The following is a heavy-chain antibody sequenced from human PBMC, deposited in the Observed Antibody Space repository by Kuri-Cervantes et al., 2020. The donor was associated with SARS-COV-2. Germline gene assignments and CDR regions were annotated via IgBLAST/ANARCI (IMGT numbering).Heavy chain of an antibody. CDR1: GYSFTSYW. D-gene: IGHD3-22*01. CDR2: IYPGDSDT. V-gene: IGHV5-51*01. J-gene: IGHJ6*03. CDR3: ARHAASYYYDSSGYFSGWDYYYMDV. Sequence: KVSCKGSGYSFTSYWIGWVRQLPGKGLEWMGLIYPGDSDTRYSPSFQGQVTISADKSISTAYLQWSSLKASDTAMYYCARHAASYYYDSSGYFSGWDYYYMDVWGKGTTVTVSS.